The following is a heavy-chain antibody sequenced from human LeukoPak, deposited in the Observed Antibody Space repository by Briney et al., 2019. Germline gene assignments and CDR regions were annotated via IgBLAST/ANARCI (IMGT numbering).Heavy chain of an antibody. D-gene: IGHD6-19*01. V-gene: IGHV3-23*01. CDR3: AKGSRDSSGWYRDY. Sequence: GGSLRLSCAASGFTFSTFAMAWFRQAPGKGLEWVSAISGSGGSTYYADSVKGRFTISRDNSKSTLYLQMNSLRAEDTAVYYCAKGSRDSSGWYRDYWGQGTLVTVSS. J-gene: IGHJ4*02. CDR2: ISGSGGST. CDR1: GFTFSTFA.